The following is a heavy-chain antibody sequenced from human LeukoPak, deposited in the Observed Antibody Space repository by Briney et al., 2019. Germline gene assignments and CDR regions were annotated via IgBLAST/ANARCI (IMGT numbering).Heavy chain of an antibody. D-gene: IGHD2-21*01. V-gene: IGHV4-59*01. CDR3: ARDPGFLDY. CDR2: IYYSGST. J-gene: IGHJ4*02. Sequence: PSETLSLTCTVSGGSISRYYWSWIRQPPGKGLEWIGYIYYSGSTNYNPSLKSRVTISVDTSKNQFSLKLSSVPAADTAVYYCARDPGFLDYWGQGTLVTVSS. CDR1: GGSISRYY.